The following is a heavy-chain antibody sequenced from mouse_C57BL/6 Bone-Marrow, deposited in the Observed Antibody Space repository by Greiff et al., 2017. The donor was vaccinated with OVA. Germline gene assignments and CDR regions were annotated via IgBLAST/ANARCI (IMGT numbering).Heavy chain of an antibody. CDR3: ASYDGYYAMDY. V-gene: IGHV5-17*01. J-gene: IGHJ4*01. CDR2: ISSGSSTI. D-gene: IGHD2-12*01. Sequence: EVKLLEPGGGLVKPGGSLKLSCAASGFTFSDYGMHWVRQAPEKGLEWVAYISSGSSTIYYADTVKGRFTISRDNAKNTLFLQMTSLRSEDTAMYYCASYDGYYAMDYWGQGTAVTVSS. CDR1: GFTFSDYG.